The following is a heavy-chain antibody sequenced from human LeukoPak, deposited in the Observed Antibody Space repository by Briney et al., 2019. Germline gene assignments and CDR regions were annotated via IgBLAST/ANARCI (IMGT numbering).Heavy chain of an antibody. Sequence: GGSLRLSCAASGFTFSDYYMSWIRQAPGKGLEWVSYISSSGSTIYYADSVKGRFTISRDNAKNSLYLQMNSLRAEDTAVYYCARNGRGRGYCTNGVCYQSHYFDYWGQGTLVTVSS. CDR3: ARNGRGRGYCTNGVCYQSHYFDY. V-gene: IGHV3-11*01. J-gene: IGHJ4*02. CDR1: GFTFSDYY. D-gene: IGHD2-8*01. CDR2: ISSSGSTI.